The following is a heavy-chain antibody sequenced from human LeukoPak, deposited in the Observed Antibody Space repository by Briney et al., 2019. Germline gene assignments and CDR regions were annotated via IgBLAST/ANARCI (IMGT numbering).Heavy chain of an antibody. V-gene: IGHV4-31*03. Sequence: SETLSLTCTVSGGSISSGGYYWSWIRQHPGKGLEWIGYIYYSGSTYYNPSLKGRVTISVDTSKNQFSLKLSSVTAADTAVYYCARETIAAAGTRFDYWGQGTLVTVSS. CDR1: GGSISSGGYY. CDR2: IYYSGST. J-gene: IGHJ4*02. CDR3: ARETIAAAGTRFDY. D-gene: IGHD6-13*01.